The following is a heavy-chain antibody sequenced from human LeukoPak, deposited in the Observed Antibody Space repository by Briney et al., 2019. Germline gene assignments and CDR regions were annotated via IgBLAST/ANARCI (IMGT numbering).Heavy chain of an antibody. CDR1: GFTFDDYG. Sequence: GGSLRLSCAASGFTFDDYGMSWVRQAPGKGLEWVSRINWNGGSTGYAYSVKGRFTISRDNAKNSLYLQMNSLRAEDTALYYSARGKNYHYYYYYMDVWGKGTTVTVSS. V-gene: IGHV3-20*04. CDR2: INWNGGST. CDR3: ARGKNYHYYYYYMDV. J-gene: IGHJ6*03. D-gene: IGHD1-7*01.